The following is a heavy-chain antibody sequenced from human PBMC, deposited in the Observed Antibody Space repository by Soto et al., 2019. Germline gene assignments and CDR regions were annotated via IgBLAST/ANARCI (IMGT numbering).Heavy chain of an antibody. CDR3: ATKDNVKYFFDX. CDR1: GSSVSNGNW. CDR2: IHHTGYT. J-gene: IGHJ4*02. Sequence: SETLSLTCGVSGSSVSNGNWWVWIRQPPGNGLEWIGYIHHTGYTYSNPALKTRLTMSVDTSKNQFSLRLSSVTAVDTAVYYCATKDNVKYFFDXWGQGAPVTVSX. V-gene: IGHV4-28*01.